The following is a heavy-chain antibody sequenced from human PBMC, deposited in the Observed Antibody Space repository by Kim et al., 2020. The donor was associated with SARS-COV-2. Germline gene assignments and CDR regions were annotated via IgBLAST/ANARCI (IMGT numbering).Heavy chain of an antibody. D-gene: IGHD1-26*01. CDR3: ARPNSGSYSPFDY. V-gene: IGHV4-39*01. Sequence: SETLSLTCTVSGGSISSSSYYWGWIRQPPGKGLEWIGSIYYSGSTYYNPSLKSRVTISVDTSKNQFSLKLSSVTAADTAVYYCARPNSGSYSPFDYWGQGTLVTVSS. J-gene: IGHJ4*02. CDR1: GGSISSSSYY. CDR2: IYYSGST.